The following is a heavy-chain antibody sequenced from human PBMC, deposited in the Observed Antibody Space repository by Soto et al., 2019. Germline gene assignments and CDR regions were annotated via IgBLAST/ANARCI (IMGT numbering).Heavy chain of an antibody. V-gene: IGHV1-46*03. D-gene: IGHD3-22*01. Sequence: ASVMISCKASGYTFTSYYMPWVRQAPGQGLEWMGIINPSGGSTSYAQKFQGRVTMTRDTSTSTVYMELSSLRSEDTAVYYCATSTIEPNYYDSSGYVYDAFDIWGQ. CDR2: INPSGGST. CDR3: ATSTIEPNYYDSSGYVYDAFDI. J-gene: IGHJ3*02. CDR1: GYTFTSYY.